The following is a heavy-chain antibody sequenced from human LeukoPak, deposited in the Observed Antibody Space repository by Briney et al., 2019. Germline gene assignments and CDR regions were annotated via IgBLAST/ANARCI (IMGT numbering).Heavy chain of an antibody. D-gene: IGHD6-19*01. CDR3: ARDLAVAGSYFQH. Sequence: PGGSLRLSCAASGFTFRSYVVHWVRPAPGKGLEWVANIKQDGSEKYYVDSVKGRFTISRDNAKNSLYLQMNSLRAEDTAVYYCARDLAVAGSYFQHWGQGTLVTVSS. CDR2: IKQDGSEK. J-gene: IGHJ1*01. V-gene: IGHV3-7*01. CDR1: GFTFRSYV.